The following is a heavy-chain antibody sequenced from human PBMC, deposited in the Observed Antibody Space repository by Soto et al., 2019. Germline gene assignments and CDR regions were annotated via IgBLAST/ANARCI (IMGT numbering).Heavy chain of an antibody. D-gene: IGHD2-15*01. CDR3: DRGVVGAEIDY. CDR2: IYHSGST. V-gene: IGHV4-30-2*01. Sequence: QLQLQESGSGLVKPSQTLSLTCAVSGGSISSGGFSWTWIRQPPGKGLEWIGYIYHSGSTYYNPSLRSRVTISVDRSKNQFSLTLSSRTAADTAVYYCDRGVVGAEIDYRGQGTLVTVSS. J-gene: IGHJ4*02. CDR1: GGSISSGGFS.